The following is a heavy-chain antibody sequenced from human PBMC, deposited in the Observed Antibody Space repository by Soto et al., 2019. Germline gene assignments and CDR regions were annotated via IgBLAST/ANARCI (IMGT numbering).Heavy chain of an antibody. CDR2: ISAYNGNT. CDR1: CDTYTGYG. CDR3: ATGALTIFQSY. J-gene: IGHJ4*02. D-gene: IGHD3-3*01. V-gene: IGHV1-18*01. Sequence: ASVRVFWQASCDTYTGYGVNLVPQAPGQGLEWMGWISAYNGNTNYAQKLQGRVTMTTDTSTSTAYMELRSLRSDDTAVYYCATGALTIFQSYWGQGTLVTMSS.